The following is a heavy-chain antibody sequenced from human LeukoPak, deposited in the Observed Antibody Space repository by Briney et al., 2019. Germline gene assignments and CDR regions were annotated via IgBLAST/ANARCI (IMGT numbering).Heavy chain of an antibody. CDR3: ARGRRKVTMIVPPTKGVWFDP. D-gene: IGHD3-22*01. CDR1: GGSISSSSYY. CDR2: INHSGST. Sequence: SETLSLTCTVSGGSISSSSYYWGWIRQPPGKGLEWIGEINHSGSTNYNPSLKSRVTISVDTSKNQFSLKLSSVTAANTAVYYCARGRRKVTMIVPPTKGVWFDPWGQGTLVTVSS. J-gene: IGHJ5*02. V-gene: IGHV4-39*07.